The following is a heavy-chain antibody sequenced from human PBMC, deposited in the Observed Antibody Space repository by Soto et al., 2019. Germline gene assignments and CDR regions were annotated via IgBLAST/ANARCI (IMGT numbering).Heavy chain of an antibody. CDR1: GGSISTSNW. V-gene: IGHV4-4*02. CDR2: VYRTGST. J-gene: IGHJ4*02. D-gene: IGHD1-1*01. Sequence: PSETLSLTCAVSGGSISTSNWWSWVRQPPGKGLEWIGEVYRTGSTNYNPSLESRLTISVDKSKNQFSLKLTSVTAADTAVYYWARWPQLEPRFDDWGQGTLVTVSS. CDR3: ARWPQLEPRFDD.